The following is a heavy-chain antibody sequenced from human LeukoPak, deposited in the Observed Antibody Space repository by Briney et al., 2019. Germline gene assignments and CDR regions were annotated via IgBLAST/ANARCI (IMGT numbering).Heavy chain of an antibody. J-gene: IGHJ6*02. D-gene: IGHD6-13*01. V-gene: IGHV3-33*01. Sequence: PGRSLRLSCAASGFTFSSYGMHWVRQAPGKGLEWVAVIWYDGSNKYYADSVKGRFTISRDNSKNTLYLQMNSLRAEDTAVYYCARERAAAGTWYYYYGMDVWGQGTTVTVSS. CDR2: IWYDGSNK. CDR1: GFTFSSYG. CDR3: ARERAAAGTWYYYYGMDV.